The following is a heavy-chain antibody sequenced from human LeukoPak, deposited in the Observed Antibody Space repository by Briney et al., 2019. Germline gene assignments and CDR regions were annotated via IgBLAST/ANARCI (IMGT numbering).Heavy chain of an antibody. D-gene: IGHD3-10*01. CDR3: ATDGYYYGSGSYQVD. Sequence: ASVKVSCKASGYTLTGYYMHWVRQAPGQGLEWMGWIKPTSGGTTYAQKFPGRVTMTRDTSISTAYMELSRLRSDDTAVYYCATDGYYYGSGSYQVDWGQGPLVTVSS. CDR2: IKPTSGGT. J-gene: IGHJ4*02. V-gene: IGHV1-2*02. CDR1: GYTLTGYY.